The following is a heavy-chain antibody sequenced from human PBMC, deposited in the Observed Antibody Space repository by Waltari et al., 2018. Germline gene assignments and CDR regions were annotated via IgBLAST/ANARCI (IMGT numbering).Heavy chain of an antibody. CDR1: GGSFSGYY. J-gene: IGHJ4*02. CDR2: IYTSGSP. V-gene: IGHV4-59*10. Sequence: QVQLQQWGAGLLKPSETLSLTCAVYGGSFSGYYWSWIRQPPGKGLEWIGRIYTSGSPHSNPSLKSRSTISVDTSKNQFSLKLSAVTAADTAVYYCARDKNAVAVDFDYWGQGTLVTVSS. D-gene: IGHD6-19*01. CDR3: ARDKNAVAVDFDY.